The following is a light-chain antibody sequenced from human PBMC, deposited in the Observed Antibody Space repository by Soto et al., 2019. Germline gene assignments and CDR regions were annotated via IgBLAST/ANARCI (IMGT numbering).Light chain of an antibody. CDR2: GAS. CDR1: QSVSRSY. Sequence: EIVLTQSPGTLSLSPGERATLSCRASQSVSRSYLAWYQQKPGQAPRLLIYGASSRATGIPDRFSGSGSGTDFTLTISRLESEDFAVYYCQQYVRSPVTFGQGTRLEIK. J-gene: IGKJ5*01. CDR3: QQYVRSPVT. V-gene: IGKV3-20*01.